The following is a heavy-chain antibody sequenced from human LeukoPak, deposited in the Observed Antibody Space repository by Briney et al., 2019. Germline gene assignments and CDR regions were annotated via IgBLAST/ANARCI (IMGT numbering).Heavy chain of an antibody. D-gene: IGHD1-26*01. Sequence: PGGSLRLSCAASGVTVGNNYMSWVRQPPGKGLEWISVIYSGGYTSYADSVKGRFTISRDSSENTLYLQMNSLRAEDTAVYYCARDPGGGPTHGFWGQGTLVTVPS. V-gene: IGHV3-53*05. J-gene: IGHJ4*02. CDR3: ARDPGGGPTHGF. CDR2: IYSGGYT. CDR1: GVTVGNNY.